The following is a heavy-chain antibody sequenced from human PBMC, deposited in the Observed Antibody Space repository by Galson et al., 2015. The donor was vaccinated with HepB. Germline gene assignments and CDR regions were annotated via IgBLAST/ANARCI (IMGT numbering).Heavy chain of an antibody. D-gene: IGHD3-16*02. CDR2: LFDRSGST. V-gene: IGHV3-23*01. Sequence: SLRLSCAASGFTITNYVVSWVRQAPGKGLEWVSCLFDRSGSTNYAASVKGRFSISRDNFKNTVYLQMNSLRAEDTAVYYCAKGLRLAKLSLSRTYSPFDLWGQGARVIVSS. J-gene: IGHJ4*02. CDR1: GFTITNYV. CDR3: AKGLRLAKLSLSRTYSPFDL.